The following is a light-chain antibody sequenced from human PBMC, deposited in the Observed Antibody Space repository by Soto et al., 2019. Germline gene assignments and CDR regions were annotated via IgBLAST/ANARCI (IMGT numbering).Light chain of an antibody. Sequence: EIVLTQSPATLSVSPGERATLSCRTSQSVGSNLAWYQQKPGQAPRLLIYGAFIRAPGFPVTFRGTGSGSEFTLTITSLQSEDGALYYCQQYYDWLTWTFGQGTKVDIK. J-gene: IGKJ1*01. CDR1: QSVGSN. CDR3: QQYYDWLTWT. V-gene: IGKV3-15*01. CDR2: GAF.